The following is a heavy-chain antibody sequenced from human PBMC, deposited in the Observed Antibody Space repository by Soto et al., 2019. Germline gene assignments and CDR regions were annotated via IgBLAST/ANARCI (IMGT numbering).Heavy chain of an antibody. CDR3: ARSAQWDGFDP. CDR1: AGSISTINYY. CDR2: ISYSGST. J-gene: IGHJ3*01. V-gene: IGHV4-31*03. D-gene: IGHD2-8*01. Sequence: QVQLQESGPGLVRPSQTLSLTCTVSAGSISTINYYWSWIRQHPEKGLEWIGYISYSGSTFYHSSLRRRVTISLDTSKKQFSLTLNSVTAADTAVYYCARSAQWDGFDPWGQGTMVTVSS.